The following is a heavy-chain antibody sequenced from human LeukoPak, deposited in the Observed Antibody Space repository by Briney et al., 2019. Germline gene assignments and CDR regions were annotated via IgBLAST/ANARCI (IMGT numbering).Heavy chain of an antibody. V-gene: IGHV3-23*01. Sequence: PGASLRLSCAASGFSFSNYAMSWVRQVPGKGLEWVSAISGRDDSTYYADSVKGRFTISRDTSKNTLYLQMNSLRAEDTAVYYCAKGAKPLYDFWSGYPYYFDYWGQGTLVTVSS. J-gene: IGHJ4*02. CDR2: ISGRDDST. CDR1: GFSFSNYA. D-gene: IGHD3-3*01. CDR3: AKGAKPLYDFWSGYPYYFDY.